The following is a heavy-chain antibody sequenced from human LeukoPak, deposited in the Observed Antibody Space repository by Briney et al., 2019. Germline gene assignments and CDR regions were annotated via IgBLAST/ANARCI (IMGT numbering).Heavy chain of an antibody. CDR2: INHSGST. J-gene: IGHJ4*02. V-gene: IGHV4-34*01. D-gene: IGHD3-22*01. CDR3: ARDQRPMYYYDSSGGISYYFDY. CDR1: GGSFSGYY. Sequence: SETLSLTCAVYGGSFSGYYWSWIRQPPGKGLEWIGEINHSGSTNYNPSLKSRVTISVDTSKNQFSLKLSSVTAADTAVYYCARDQRPMYYYDSSGGISYYFDYWGQGTLVTVSS.